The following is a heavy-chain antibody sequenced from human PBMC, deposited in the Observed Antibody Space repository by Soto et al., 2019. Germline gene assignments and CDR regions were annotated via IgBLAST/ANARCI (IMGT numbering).Heavy chain of an antibody. V-gene: IGHV3-23*01. J-gene: IGHJ2*01. D-gene: IGHD5-12*01. CDR1: GFTFSSYA. CDR2: ISGSGGST. Sequence: EVQLLESGGGLVQPGGSLRLSCAASGFTFSSYAMSWVRQAPGKGLEWVSAISGSGGSTYYADSVKGRFTISRDNSKNTLYLQMNSLRAEDTAVYYCAKGGREWLQFFDWYFDLWGRGTLVTVSS. CDR3: AKGGREWLQFFDWYFDL.